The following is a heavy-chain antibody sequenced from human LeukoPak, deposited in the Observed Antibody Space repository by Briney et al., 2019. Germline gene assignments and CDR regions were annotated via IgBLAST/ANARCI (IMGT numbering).Heavy chain of an antibody. D-gene: IGHD5-12*01. CDR1: GGTFSSYA. V-gene: IGHV1-69*06. CDR3: ARVDSGYDSYGCYYYGMDV. J-gene: IGHJ6*04. Sequence: SVKVSCKASGGTFSSYAISWVRQAPGQGLKWMGGIIPIFGTANYAQKFQGRVAITADKSTSTAYMELSSLRSEDTAVYYCARVDSGYDSYGCYYYGMDVWGKGTTVTVSS. CDR2: IIPIFGTA.